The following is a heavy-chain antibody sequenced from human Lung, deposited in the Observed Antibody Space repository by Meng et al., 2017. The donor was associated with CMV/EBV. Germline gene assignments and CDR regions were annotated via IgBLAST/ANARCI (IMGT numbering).Heavy chain of an antibody. CDR1: GDIVSSNSAA. CDR2: TYYRSKWYH. D-gene: IGHD4-23*01. V-gene: IGHV6-1*01. CDR3: ARGINGGCGD. Sequence: HVHLSQSGPGLVKPAQTLSLTWAISGDIVSSNSAAWHWIRQSPSRGLEWLGRTYYRSKWYHEYAVSVKSRITISPDTPKNQFSLQLNSMTPEDTAVYYCARGINGGCGDWGQGTLVTVFS. J-gene: IGHJ4*02.